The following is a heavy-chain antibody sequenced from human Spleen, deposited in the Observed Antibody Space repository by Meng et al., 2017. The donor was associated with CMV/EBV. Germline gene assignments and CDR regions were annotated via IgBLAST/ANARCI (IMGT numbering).Heavy chain of an antibody. J-gene: IGHJ4*02. CDR1: GYSFNNYW. Sequence: KVSCKGSGYSFNNYWIAWVRQRPGKGLEWMGIIYPGDSDIRYSPSFQGQVTISADKSISTPYLQWSSLKASDTAMYYCARQYFYALGGGHWGQGTLVTVSS. D-gene: IGHD3-16*01. CDR2: IYPGDSDI. CDR3: ARQYFYALGGGH. V-gene: IGHV5-51*01.